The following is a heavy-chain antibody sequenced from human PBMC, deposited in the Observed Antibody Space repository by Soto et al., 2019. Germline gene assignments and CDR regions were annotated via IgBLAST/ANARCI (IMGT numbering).Heavy chain of an antibody. V-gene: IGHV1-3*01. CDR3: ATSGGYYFPFDY. CDR2: VNSGIGNT. Sequence: QVHVVQSGTEVKEPGASVKVSCSVSGYTYTSYAIPWVRQAPGEGLEWMGWVNSGIGNTKVSQRFEGRLTVSRDTLELSSLTSEDTAVYYCATSGGYYFPFDYWGQGTLVTVSS. J-gene: IGHJ4*02. CDR1: GYTYTSYA. D-gene: IGHD3-22*01.